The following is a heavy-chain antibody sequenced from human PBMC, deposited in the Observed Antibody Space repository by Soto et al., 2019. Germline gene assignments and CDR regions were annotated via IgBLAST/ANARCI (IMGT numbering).Heavy chain of an antibody. Sequence: SETLSLTCGVSGYSISSGYFWVWIRQPPGKGLEWMGSIYYTGSTYYNPSLLTRITISVDTSKNQFSLKLSSVTAADTALYYCARVYYDFWSAEYLKEMDVWGPGTMVTVSS. V-gene: IGHV4-38-2*01. D-gene: IGHD3-3*01. CDR2: IYYTGST. J-gene: IGHJ6*02. CDR3: ARVYYDFWSAEYLKEMDV. CDR1: GYSISSGYF.